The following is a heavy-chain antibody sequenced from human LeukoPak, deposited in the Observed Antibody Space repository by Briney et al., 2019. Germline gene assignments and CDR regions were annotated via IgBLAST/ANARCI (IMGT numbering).Heavy chain of an antibody. CDR1: GFTFSSYA. J-gene: IGHJ4*02. Sequence: GGSLRLSCAASGFTFSSYAMSWVRQAPGKGLEWVCAISGSGGSTYYADSVKGRFTISRDNSKNTLYLQMNSLRAEERAVYYCAKSLLWFGELLPNFDYWGQGTLVTVSS. CDR2: ISGSGGST. D-gene: IGHD3-10*01. V-gene: IGHV3-23*01. CDR3: AKSLLWFGELLPNFDY.